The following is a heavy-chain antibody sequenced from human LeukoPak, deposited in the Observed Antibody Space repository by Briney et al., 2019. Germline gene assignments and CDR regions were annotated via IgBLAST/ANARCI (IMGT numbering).Heavy chain of an antibody. D-gene: IGHD3-3*01. CDR2: INAGNGNT. V-gene: IGHV1-3*01. CDR3: ARAADFWSGYSP. Sequence: ASVKVSCKASGYTFTSYAMHWVRQAPGQRLEWMGWINAGNGNTKYSQKLQGRVTMTTDTSTSTAYMELRSLRSDDTAVYYCARAADFWSGYSPWGQGTLVTVSS. J-gene: IGHJ4*02. CDR1: GYTFTSYA.